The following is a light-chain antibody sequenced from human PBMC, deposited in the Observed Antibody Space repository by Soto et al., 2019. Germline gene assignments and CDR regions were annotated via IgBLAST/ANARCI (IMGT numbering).Light chain of an antibody. V-gene: IGLV2-23*01. CDR3: CSYAGRSTRDV. CDR2: EGS. J-gene: IGLJ1*01. CDR1: RSDVGSYNL. Sequence: QSALTQPASVSGSPGQSITISCTGTRSDVGSYNLVSWYQQHPGKAPKLMIYEGSKRPSGVSNRFSGSKSGSTSSLTISGLQAEDDADYYCCSYAGRSTRDVFGAGTKLTVL.